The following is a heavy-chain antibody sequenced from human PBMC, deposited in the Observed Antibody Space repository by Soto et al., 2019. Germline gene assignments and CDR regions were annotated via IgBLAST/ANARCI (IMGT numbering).Heavy chain of an antibody. Sequence: GASVKVSCKASGYTFTSYGISWVRQAPGQGLEWMGWISAYNGKTNYAQKLQGRVTMTTDTSTSTAYMELRSLRSDDTAVYYCARVVKGGDYYDSSGRKSWFDPWGQGTLVTVSS. CDR3: ARVVKGGDYYDSSGRKSWFDP. V-gene: IGHV1-18*01. CDR2: ISAYNGKT. J-gene: IGHJ5*02. CDR1: GYTFTSYG. D-gene: IGHD3-22*01.